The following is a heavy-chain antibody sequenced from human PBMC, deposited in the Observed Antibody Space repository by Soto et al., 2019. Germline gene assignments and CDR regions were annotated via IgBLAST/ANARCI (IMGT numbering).Heavy chain of an antibody. Sequence: PSETLSLTCTVSGGSISSSSYYWGWIRQPPGKGLEWIGSIYYSGSTYYNPSLKSRVTISVDTSKNQFSLKLGSVTAADTAVYYCARQSPYYYGMDVWGQGTTVTVSS. CDR3: ARQSPYYYGMDV. CDR1: GGSISSSSYY. J-gene: IGHJ6*02. CDR2: IYYSGST. V-gene: IGHV4-39*01.